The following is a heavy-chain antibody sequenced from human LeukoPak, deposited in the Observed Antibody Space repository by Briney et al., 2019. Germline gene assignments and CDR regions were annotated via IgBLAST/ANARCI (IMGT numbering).Heavy chain of an antibody. D-gene: IGHD2-2*01. J-gene: IGHJ4*02. CDR2: IYSSGST. V-gene: IGHV4-4*09. CDR3: ARTYSTSSNFDY. CDR1: GGSISSYY. Sequence: SGTLSLTCTVSGGSISSYYWSWIRQPPGKGLEWIGYIYSSGSTNYNPSLKSRVTISVDTSKEQFSLKLSSVTAADTALYYCARTYSTSSNFDYWGQGTLVTVSS.